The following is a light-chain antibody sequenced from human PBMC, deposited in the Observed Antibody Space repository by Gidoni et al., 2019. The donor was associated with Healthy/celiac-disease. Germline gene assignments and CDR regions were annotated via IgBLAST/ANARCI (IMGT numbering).Light chain of an antibody. J-gene: IGLJ3*02. CDR3: GTWDSSLSAWV. CDR1: SSNIGNNY. Sequence: QSVLTQPPSVSAAPGQKVHIPCSGSSSNIGNNYVSWYQQLPGPAPKLLIYDNTKRPSGIPDRFSGSKSGTSATLCITGLQTGDEADYYCGTWDSSLSAWVFGGGTKLTVL. V-gene: IGLV1-51*01. CDR2: DNT.